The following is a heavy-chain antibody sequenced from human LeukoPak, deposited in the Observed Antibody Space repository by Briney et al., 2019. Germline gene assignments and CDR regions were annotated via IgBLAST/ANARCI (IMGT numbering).Heavy chain of an antibody. CDR1: GGSISSYY. Sequence: KPSETLSLTCTVSGGSISSYYWSWLRQPPGKGLEWIGYIYYSGSTNYNPSLKSRVTISVDTSKNQFSLKLSSVTAADTAVYYCARLSGRANKDIVVVVAATGWFDPWGQGTLVTVSS. J-gene: IGHJ5*02. V-gene: IGHV4-59*08. CDR3: ARLSGRANKDIVVVVAATGWFDP. CDR2: IYYSGST. D-gene: IGHD2-15*01.